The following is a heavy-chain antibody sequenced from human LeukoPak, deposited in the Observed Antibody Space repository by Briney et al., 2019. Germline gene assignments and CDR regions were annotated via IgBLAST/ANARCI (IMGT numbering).Heavy chain of an antibody. D-gene: IGHD6-13*01. CDR2: INPNSGGT. V-gene: IGHV1-2*02. J-gene: IGHJ4*02. CDR1: GYTFTGYY. Sequence: GASVKVSCKASGYTFTGYYMHWVRQAHGQGLEWMGWINPNSGGTNYAQKFQGRVTMTRDTSISTAYMELSRLRSGDTAVYYCARDRAAAGFGYFDYWGQGTLVTVSS. CDR3: ARDRAAAGFGYFDY.